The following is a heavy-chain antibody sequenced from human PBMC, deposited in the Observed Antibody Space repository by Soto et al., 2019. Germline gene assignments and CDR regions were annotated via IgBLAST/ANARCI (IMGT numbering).Heavy chain of an antibody. CDR1: GGSISSGGYY. Sequence: TLSLTCTVSGGSISSGGYYWSWIRQHPGKGLEWIGYIYHSGTTYYNSSLKCRVTISVDSSKNQFSLKLSSVTAAYTAAYYCARVSGTYYYGMDVWGQGTTVTVSS. V-gene: IGHV4-31*03. J-gene: IGHJ6*02. D-gene: IGHD1-26*01. CDR3: ARVSGTYYYGMDV. CDR2: IYHSGTT.